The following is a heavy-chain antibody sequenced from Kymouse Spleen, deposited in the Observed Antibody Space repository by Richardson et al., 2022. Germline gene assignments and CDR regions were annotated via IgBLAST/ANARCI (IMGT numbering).Heavy chain of an antibody. CDR3: ARREGQLASFDY. J-gene: IGHJ4*02. V-gene: IGHV4-39*01. D-gene: IGHD6-6*01. Sequence: QLQLQESGPGLVKPSETLSLTCTVSGGSISSSSYYWGWIRQPPGKGLEWIGSIYYSGSTYYNPSLKSRVTISVDTSKNQFSLKLSSVTAADTAVYYCARREGQLASFDYWGQGTLVTVSS. CDR1: GGSISSSSYY. CDR2: IYYSGST.